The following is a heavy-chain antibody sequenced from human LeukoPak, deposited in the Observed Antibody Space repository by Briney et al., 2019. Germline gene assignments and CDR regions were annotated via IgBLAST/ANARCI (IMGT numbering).Heavy chain of an antibody. CDR3: ARDYYGDYFSDY. V-gene: IGHV3-48*01. CDR1: GFTFTRHS. Sequence: GGSLRLSCAASGFTFTRHSMNWVRQAPGKGLGWVSYISSSSTTIYYADSVKGRFTISRDNAKNSLYLQMNSLRAEDTAVYYCARDYYGDYFSDYWGQGTLVTVSS. D-gene: IGHD4-17*01. CDR2: ISSSSTTI. J-gene: IGHJ4*02.